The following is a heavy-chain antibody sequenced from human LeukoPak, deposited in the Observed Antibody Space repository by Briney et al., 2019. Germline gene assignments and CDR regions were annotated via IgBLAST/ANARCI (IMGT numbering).Heavy chain of an antibody. Sequence: SETLSLTCTVSGGSISSFYWSWIRQPPGKGLEWIGEINHSGSTNYNPSLKSRVTISVDTSKNQFSLKLSSVTAADTAVYYCARGRGWLQFKTGGYFDYWGQGTLVTVSS. CDR3: ARGRGWLQFKTGGYFDY. CDR2: INHSGST. V-gene: IGHV4-34*01. CDR1: GGSISSFY. J-gene: IGHJ4*02. D-gene: IGHD5-24*01.